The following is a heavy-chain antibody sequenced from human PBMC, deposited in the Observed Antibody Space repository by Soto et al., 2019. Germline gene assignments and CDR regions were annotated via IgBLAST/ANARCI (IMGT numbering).Heavy chain of an antibody. J-gene: IGHJ6*02. D-gene: IGHD2-2*01. CDR3: ARQKAMPPHFYSGMDV. Sequence: QVHLVQSVAEVKKPGSSVKVSCTASGGTFGSYTVTWVRQAPGQGLEWMGEIIPMFGTASYAQKLQGRVTLTADKSTTTAHMELSSLSSDDTAVYFCARQKAMPPHFYSGMDVWGQGTTVTVSS. CDR1: GGTFGSYT. CDR2: IIPMFGTA. V-gene: IGHV1-69*06.